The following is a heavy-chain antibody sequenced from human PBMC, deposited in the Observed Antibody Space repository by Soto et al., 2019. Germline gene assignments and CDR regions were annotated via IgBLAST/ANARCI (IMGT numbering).Heavy chain of an antibody. CDR2: LNPNTGNS. CDR1: GYTFTSYD. D-gene: IGHD1-1*01. J-gene: IGHJ4*02. Sequence: GASVKVSCKASGYTFTSYDNYWERQATGQGLERMGWLNPNTGNSGYAQKFQGRITVTSDTSMNTVHMELSSLRSEDTAVYYCARRAETNGWNGFGADKYYFDFWGQGTLVTVSS. CDR3: ARRAETNGWNGFGADKYYFDF. V-gene: IGHV1-8*01.